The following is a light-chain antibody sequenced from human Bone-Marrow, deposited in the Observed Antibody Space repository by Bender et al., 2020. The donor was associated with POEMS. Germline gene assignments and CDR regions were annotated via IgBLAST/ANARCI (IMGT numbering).Light chain of an antibody. CDR1: SIAVDSYNF. Sequence: QSALTQPASVSGLPEQSITITCTGTSIAVDSYNFVSWYLQYPGKAPKLIIYEGIKRPSGISDRFSGSSSGDTASLTISGLRTEDEGDYYCSSYPGSRYVVFGGGTKLTVL. CDR2: EGI. J-gene: IGLJ3*02. CDR3: SSYPGSRYVV. V-gene: IGLV2-23*01.